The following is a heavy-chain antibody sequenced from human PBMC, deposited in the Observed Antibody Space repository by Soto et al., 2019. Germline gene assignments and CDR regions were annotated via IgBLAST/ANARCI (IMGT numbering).Heavy chain of an antibody. J-gene: IGHJ4*02. Sequence: GGSLRLSCAASGFTFSSSGLTWVRQAPGKGLEWVSGISNGDGRTYYADSVKGRFTISRDNSKNTLYLQMNSLRAEDTAVYYCATDRLSHGHWGQGTLVTVSS. V-gene: IGHV3-23*01. CDR3: ATDRLSHGH. CDR2: ISNGDGRT. CDR1: GFTFSSSG.